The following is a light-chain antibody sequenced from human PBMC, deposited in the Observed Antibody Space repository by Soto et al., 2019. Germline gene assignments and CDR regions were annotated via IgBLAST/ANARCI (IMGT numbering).Light chain of an antibody. Sequence: EIVLTQSPATLSLSPGERATLACRAMQSVSNYLGWYQQKPGQAPRLLIYDSSNRVTRVPARFSGSGSGTDFTLTISSLEPEDFAVYYCQQRSNWPPFTFGPGTKVEIK. V-gene: IGKV3-11*01. CDR3: QQRSNWPPFT. CDR2: DSS. CDR1: QSVSNY. J-gene: IGKJ3*01.